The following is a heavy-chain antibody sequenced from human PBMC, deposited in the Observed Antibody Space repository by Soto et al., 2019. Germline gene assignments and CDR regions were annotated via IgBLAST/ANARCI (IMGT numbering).Heavy chain of an antibody. CDR1: GFTFSTYA. Sequence: GGSLRLACGASGFTFSTYAMSWVRQAPGKGLEWVSAISGTGGSTYYADSVKGRFTISRDNSKNTLYLQMNSLRAEDTAVYYCAKNWDTTSSSSSHWGQGTLVTVSS. CDR2: ISGTGGST. D-gene: IGHD6-6*01. J-gene: IGHJ4*02. V-gene: IGHV3-23*01. CDR3: AKNWDTTSSSSSH.